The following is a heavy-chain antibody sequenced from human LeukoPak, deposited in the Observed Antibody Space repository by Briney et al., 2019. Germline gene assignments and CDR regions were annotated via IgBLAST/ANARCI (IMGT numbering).Heavy chain of an antibody. V-gene: IGHV1-18*01. J-gene: IGHJ4*02. D-gene: IGHD6-25*01. CDR1: GYNFIIYG. CDR2: ISAYNGST. Sequence: ASVKVSCKASGYNFIIYGITWVRQAPGQGLEWMGWISAYNGSTDYAQNLQGRVTMTTDTSTSTAYMELRSLRSDDTAVYYCARPPTASHAALDYWGQGTLVTVSS. CDR3: ARPPTASHAALDY.